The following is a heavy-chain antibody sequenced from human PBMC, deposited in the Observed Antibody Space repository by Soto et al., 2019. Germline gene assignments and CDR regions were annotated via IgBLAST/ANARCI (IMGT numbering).Heavy chain of an antibody. V-gene: IGHV3-74*03. D-gene: IGHD1-7*01. CDR2: INNDGSYT. J-gene: IGHJ4*02. Sequence: RRLSCAASGFTFSTYGMLWVRQAPGKGLVWVSYINNDGSYTTYADSVKGRFTISRDNAENTLYLQMNSLRAEDTAVYYCARNYAGLGYWGQGTLVTVSS. CDR1: GFTFSTYG. CDR3: ARNYAGLGY.